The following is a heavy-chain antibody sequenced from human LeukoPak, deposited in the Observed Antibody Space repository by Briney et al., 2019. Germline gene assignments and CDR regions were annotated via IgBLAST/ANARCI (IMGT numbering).Heavy chain of an antibody. D-gene: IGHD6-13*01. CDR1: EFSVGSNY. V-gene: IGHV3-21*01. CDR3: AVGSSWFDY. CDR2: ISSSSSYI. Sequence: GGSLRLSCAASEFSVGSNYMTWVRQAPGKGLEWVSSISSSSSYIYYADSVKGRFTISRDNAKNSLYLQMNSLRAEDTAVYYCAVGSSWFDYWGQGTLVTVSS. J-gene: IGHJ4*02.